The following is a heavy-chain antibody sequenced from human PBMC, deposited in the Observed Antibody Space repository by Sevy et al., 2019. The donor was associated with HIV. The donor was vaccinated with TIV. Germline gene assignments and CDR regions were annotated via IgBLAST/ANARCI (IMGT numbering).Heavy chain of an antibody. J-gene: IGHJ6*03. V-gene: IGHV1-2*02. CDR2: IDPYTGDT. D-gene: IGHD6-13*01. Sequence: ASVKVSCKASGFTFTGYKIYWVRQAPGQGLEWMGWIDPYTGDTNYARNFKGRVTMTRDTSINTAYMELSRLRSDDTAMYYCASGSSSWYNCYYYMDVWGKGTTVTVSS. CDR1: GFTFTGYK. CDR3: ASGSSSWYNCYYYMDV.